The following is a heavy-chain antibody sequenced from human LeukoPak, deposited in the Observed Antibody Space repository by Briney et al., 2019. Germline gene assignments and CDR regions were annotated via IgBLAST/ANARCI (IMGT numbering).Heavy chain of an antibody. J-gene: IGHJ4*02. Sequence: GGSLEISFKGSGYSFTSYWIGWGRPVPGKGLGGMGIIYPGDSDTRYSPSFQGQVTISADKSISTAYLQWSRLKASDTAMYYCARQGSTTSHSDYWGQGTLVTVSS. D-gene: IGHD2-2*01. CDR2: IYPGDSDT. CDR3: ARQGSTTSHSDY. CDR1: GYSFTSYW. V-gene: IGHV5-51*01.